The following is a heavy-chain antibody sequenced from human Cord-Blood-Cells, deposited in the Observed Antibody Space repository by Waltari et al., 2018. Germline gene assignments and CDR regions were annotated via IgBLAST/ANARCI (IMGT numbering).Heavy chain of an antibody. D-gene: IGHD1-7*01. CDR2: INHSGST. J-gene: IGHJ1*01. CDR3: ARGPKVELRYFQH. CDR1: GGSFSGYY. Sequence: QVQLQQWGAGLLKPSETLSLPCAVYGGSFSGYYWSWIRKPPRKGLEWIGEINHSGSTIDNPSLKSRVTISVDTSKNQFSLKLGSVTAADTAVYYCARGPKVELRYFQHWGQGTLVTVSS. V-gene: IGHV4-34*01.